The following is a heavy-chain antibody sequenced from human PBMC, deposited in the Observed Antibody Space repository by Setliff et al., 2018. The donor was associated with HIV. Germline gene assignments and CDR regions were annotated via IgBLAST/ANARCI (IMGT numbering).Heavy chain of an antibody. CDR3: ARVPGVVVVVAANWYFDL. V-gene: IGHV4-34*01. D-gene: IGHD2-15*01. J-gene: IGHJ2*01. CDR2: IRHSGNT. CDR1: GESFRGHF. Sequence: SETLSLTCVVNGESFRGHFWTWIRQIPGKGLQWIGEIRHSGNTNYNPSLKSRLTMSVDTSKSQFSLRLESMTAADTAVYYCARVPGVVVVVAANWYFDLWGRGTLVTVSS.